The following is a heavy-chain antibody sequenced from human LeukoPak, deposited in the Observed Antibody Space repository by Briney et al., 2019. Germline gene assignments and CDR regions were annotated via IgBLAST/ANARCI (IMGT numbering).Heavy chain of an antibody. Sequence: GGSLRLSCAASEVTVTDNYMSWVRQAPGKGLQWVSVIYPGGNLYYADSVKGRFIISRDDSKNTLSLQMNSLTADDTAVYYCVRGPRYYDDSGFHYGVFDIWGQGTLVTVSS. CDR1: EVTVTDNY. V-gene: IGHV3-53*01. D-gene: IGHD3-16*01. J-gene: IGHJ3*02. CDR3: VRGPRYYDDSGFHYGVFDI. CDR2: IYPGGNL.